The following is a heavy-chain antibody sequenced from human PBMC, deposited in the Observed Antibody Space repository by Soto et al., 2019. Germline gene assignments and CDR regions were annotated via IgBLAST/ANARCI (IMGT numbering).Heavy chain of an antibody. CDR3: AKDLTRQLAYWLDP. CDR1: GFSFTGYY. J-gene: IGHJ5*02. Sequence: ASVKVSCKASGFSFTGYYIHWLRQAPGQGLEWMGWINAHSGGTEYAQKFQGRVTLTRDTSISTAYMTLSSLRSDDTAIYYCAKDLTRQLAYWLDPWGKGTQV. CDR2: INAHSGGT. V-gene: IGHV1-2*02. D-gene: IGHD6-6*01.